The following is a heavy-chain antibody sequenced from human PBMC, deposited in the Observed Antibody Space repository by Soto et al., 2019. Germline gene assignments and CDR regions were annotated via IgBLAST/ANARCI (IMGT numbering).Heavy chain of an antibody. D-gene: IGHD3-3*01. V-gene: IGHV4-4*07. Sequence: KTSETLSLTCSVSVGTISGYYWNWIRQPAGKGLEWIGRIYRSGNTKYNPSLQSRVTMSLDTSNNQFSLRLTSVTAADTAVYYCARGQRFSDWFDPWGQGTLVTVSS. CDR2: IYRSGNT. J-gene: IGHJ5*02. CDR1: VGTISGYY. CDR3: ARGQRFSDWFDP.